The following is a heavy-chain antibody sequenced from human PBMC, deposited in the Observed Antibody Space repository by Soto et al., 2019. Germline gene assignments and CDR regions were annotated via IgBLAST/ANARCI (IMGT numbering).Heavy chain of an antibody. CDR3: ARGVLH. CDR2: ISYSGST. CDR1: GGSISSGGYY. V-gene: IGHV4-31*03. Sequence: QVQLQESGPGLVQPSQTLSLTCTVSGGSISSGGYYWSWIRQHPGTGLEWIGHISYSGSTYYNTPFTRRVTIAADTSRNLCSLIVNSVTAADTAVYYCARGVLHWGQGTLVTVSS. J-gene: IGHJ4*01.